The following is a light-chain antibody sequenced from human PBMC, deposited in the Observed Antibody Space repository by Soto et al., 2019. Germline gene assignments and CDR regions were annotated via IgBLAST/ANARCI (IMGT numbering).Light chain of an antibody. CDR1: QSVSSSY. Sequence: ELVLTQSPGTLSLSPGERATLSCRASQSVSSSYLAWYQQKPGQAPRLLIYGTSSRATRIPHRFSGSGSGTGFTLTISRLEPEDFAMYYCQQYGRSPTFGQWTKVEIK. V-gene: IGKV3-20*01. CDR2: GTS. J-gene: IGKJ1*01. CDR3: QQYGRSPT.